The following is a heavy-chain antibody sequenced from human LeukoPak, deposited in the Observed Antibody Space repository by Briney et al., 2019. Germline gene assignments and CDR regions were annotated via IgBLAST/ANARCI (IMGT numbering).Heavy chain of an antibody. Sequence: PSEALSLTCTVSGGSISNYYWSWIRQPPGKGLEWIGYIYYSGSTNYNPSLKSRVTISVDTSKNQFSLKLSSVTAADTAVYYCARPDSSGYSRYAFDIWGQGTMVTVSS. CDR3: ARPDSSGYSRYAFDI. V-gene: IGHV4-59*01. J-gene: IGHJ3*02. CDR1: GGSISNYY. CDR2: IYYSGST. D-gene: IGHD3-22*01.